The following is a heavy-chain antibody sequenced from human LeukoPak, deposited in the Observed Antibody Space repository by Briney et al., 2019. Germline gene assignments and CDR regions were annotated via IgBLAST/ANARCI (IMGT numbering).Heavy chain of an antibody. Sequence: GGSLRLSCAASGFTFSSYSMNWVRQAPGKGLEWVSSISSSSSYIYYADSVKGRFTISRDNAKNSLYLQMNSLRAEDTAVYYCARDQGDSPPAARRRPFEYWGQGTLVTVSS. CDR3: ARDQGDSPPAARRRPFEY. J-gene: IGHJ4*02. CDR1: GFTFSSYS. V-gene: IGHV3-21*01. D-gene: IGHD6-6*01. CDR2: ISSSSSYI.